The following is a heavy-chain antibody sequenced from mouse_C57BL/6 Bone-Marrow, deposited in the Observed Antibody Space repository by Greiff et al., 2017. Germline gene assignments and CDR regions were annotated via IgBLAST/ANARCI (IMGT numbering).Heavy chain of an antibody. CDR3: TSGSYYGSSPGY. V-gene: IGHV1-15*01. CDR2: IDPETGGT. J-gene: IGHJ2*01. D-gene: IGHD1-1*01. Sequence: VQLQQSGAELVRPGASVTLSCKASGYTFTDYEMHWVKQTPVHGLEWIGAIDPETGGTAYNQKFKGKAILTADKSSGTAYMELRSLTSEDSAVYYCTSGSYYGSSPGYWDQGTALTVSS. CDR1: GYTFTDYE.